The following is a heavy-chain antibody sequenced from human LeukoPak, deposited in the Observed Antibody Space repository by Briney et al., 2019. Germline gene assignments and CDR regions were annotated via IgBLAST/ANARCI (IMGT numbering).Heavy chain of an antibody. V-gene: IGHV2-70*04. CDR3: ARSYYYGSGSYVYYYGMDV. CDR2: IDWDDDK. J-gene: IGHJ6*04. CDR1: GFSLSTSGMR. D-gene: IGHD3-10*01. Sequence: SGPALVKPTQTLTLTCTFSGFSLSTSGMRVSWIRQPPGKALEWLARIDWDDDKFYSTSLKTRLTISKDTSKNQVVLTMTNMDPVDTATYYCARSYYYGSGSYVYYYGMDVWGEGTTVTVSS.